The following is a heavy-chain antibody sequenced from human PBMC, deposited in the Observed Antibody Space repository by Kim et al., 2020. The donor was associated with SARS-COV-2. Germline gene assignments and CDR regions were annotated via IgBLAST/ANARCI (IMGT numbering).Heavy chain of an antibody. J-gene: IGHJ4*02. CDR1: GFTFSSYG. V-gene: IGHV3-33*06. CDR3: AKDAGTGSMQWLVPEAQYYFDY. Sequence: GGSLRLSCAASGFTFSSYGMHWVRQAPGKGLEWVAVIWYDGSNKYYADSVKGRFIISRDNSKNTLYLQMNSLRAEDTAVYYCAKDAGTGSMQWLVPEAQYYFDYWGQGTLVTVSS. CDR2: IWYDGSNK. D-gene: IGHD6-19*01.